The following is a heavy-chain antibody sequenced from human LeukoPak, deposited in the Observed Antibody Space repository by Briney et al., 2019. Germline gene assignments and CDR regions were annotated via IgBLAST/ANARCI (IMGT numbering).Heavy chain of an antibody. D-gene: IGHD2-15*01. CDR3: ARDAKSSYCSGGSCYVDY. CDR1: GFTVSSNY. CDR2: IYSGGST. Sequence: GGSLRLSCAASGFTVSSNYMSWVRQAPGKGLEWVSVIYSGGSTYYADSVKGRFTISRDNSKNTLYLQMNSLRAEDTAVYYCARDAKSSYCSGGSCYVDYWGQGTLVTVSS. V-gene: IGHV3-53*01. J-gene: IGHJ4*02.